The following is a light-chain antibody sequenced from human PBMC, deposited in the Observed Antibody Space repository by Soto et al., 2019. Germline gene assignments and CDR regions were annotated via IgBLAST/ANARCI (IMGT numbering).Light chain of an antibody. CDR2: AAS. V-gene: IGKV1-8*01. CDR1: QGISSY. Sequence: MTQSLSSLSASTGDRVTITLLASQGISSYLAWYQQKPGKAPNLLIYAASTLQSGVPSRFSGSGSGTEFTLTISSLQPEDFATYYCLQHNSYPLTVGGGSKVDI. CDR3: LQHNSYPLT. J-gene: IGKJ4*01.